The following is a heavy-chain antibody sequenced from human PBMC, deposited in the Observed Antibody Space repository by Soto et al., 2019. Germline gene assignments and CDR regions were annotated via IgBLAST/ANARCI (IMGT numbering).Heavy chain of an antibody. J-gene: IGHJ6*02. CDR2: VHHRVAN. Sequence: QVQLQESGPALVKPSGTLSLTCVVSGASVANDNWWSWVRQPPGKGLEWIGEVHHRVANNNSPSLMSRVTISVDKSRNQFSLHLHSVTATDAAVYYCTRHHYYSMDVWGQWTSVTVSS. CDR3: TRHHYYSMDV. V-gene: IGHV4-4*02. CDR1: GASVANDNW.